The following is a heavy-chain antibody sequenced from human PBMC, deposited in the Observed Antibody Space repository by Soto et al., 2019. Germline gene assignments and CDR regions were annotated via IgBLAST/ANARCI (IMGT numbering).Heavy chain of an antibody. J-gene: IGHJ4*02. CDR1: GYTFTGYY. CDR3: ARDARGDEAPMDY. CDR2: INPNSGGT. V-gene: IGHV1-2*04. D-gene: IGHD3-10*01. Sequence: ASVKVSCKASGYTFTGYYMPWVRQAPGQGLEWMGRINPNSGGTNYAQKFQGWVTMTRDTSISTAYMELSRLRSEDTAVYYCARDARGDEAPMDYWGQGTLVTVSS.